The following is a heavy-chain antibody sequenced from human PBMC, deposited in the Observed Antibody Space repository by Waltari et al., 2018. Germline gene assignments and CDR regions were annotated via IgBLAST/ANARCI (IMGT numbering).Heavy chain of an antibody. Sequence: EVQLVESGGGLVQPGGSLRLSCAASGFTFSSYSMNWVRQAPGKGLEWVSYISSSSSTIYYADSVKGRFTISRDNSKNTLYLQMNSLRAEDTAVYYCAKDEGLGPGQLVSLDYWGQGTLVTVSS. CDR1: GFTFSSYS. D-gene: IGHD6-6*01. CDR2: ISSSSSTI. J-gene: IGHJ4*02. CDR3: AKDEGLGPGQLVSLDY. V-gene: IGHV3-48*01.